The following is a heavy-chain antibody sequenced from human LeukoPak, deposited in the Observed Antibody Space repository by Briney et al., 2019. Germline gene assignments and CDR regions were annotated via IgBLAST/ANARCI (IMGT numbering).Heavy chain of an antibody. Sequence: ASVKVSCKASGYTFTGYYMHWVRQAPGQGLEWMGWINPNSGGTNYAQKFQGRVTVTRDTSISTAYMELSRLRSDDTAVYYCARGYCSGGSCLNWFDPWGQGTLVTVSS. CDR2: INPNSGGT. V-gene: IGHV1-2*02. J-gene: IGHJ5*02. CDR1: GYTFTGYY. CDR3: ARGYCSGGSCLNWFDP. D-gene: IGHD2-15*01.